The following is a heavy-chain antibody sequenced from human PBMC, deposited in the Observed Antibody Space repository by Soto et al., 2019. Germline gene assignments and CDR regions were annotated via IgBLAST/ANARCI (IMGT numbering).Heavy chain of an antibody. J-gene: IGHJ4*02. Sequence: PGGSLRLSCAASGFTFSDHYMDWVRQAPGKGLEWVGRSRNKARSYTTEYAASVKGRFTISRDDSKNSLHLQMNSLKTEDTVVYYCARVGTGYYFDYWVRGTLVTVSS. V-gene: IGHV3-72*01. D-gene: IGHD3-9*01. CDR2: SRNKARSYTT. CDR1: GFTFSDHY. CDR3: ARVGTGYYFDY.